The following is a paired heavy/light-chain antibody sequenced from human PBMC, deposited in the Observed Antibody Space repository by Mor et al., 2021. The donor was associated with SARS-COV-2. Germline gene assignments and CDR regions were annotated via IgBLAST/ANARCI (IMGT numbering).Light chain of an antibody. Sequence: QSALTQPRSVSGSPGQTVTISCTGTSSDVGGYNYVSWYQQHPGKAPRVMIYDVTKRPSGVPDRFTGSKSGNTASLTISGLQPEDEGNYYCCSYGGSYTLVFGGGTGLTVL. CDR3: CSYGGSYTLV. V-gene: IGLV2-11*01. CDR2: DVT. CDR1: SSDVGGYNY. J-gene: IGLJ3*02.
Heavy chain of an antibody. Sequence: QVQLMQSGAEVKKPGASVKVSCKTSGYTFTSYYMHWVRQAPGQGLEWMGIINPGGGSTTYAQKFQARITMTSDTSTRSFYMELSNLRSEDTAVYYCARGSSSWYVFWGPGTLVSVSS. CDR2: INPGGGST. D-gene: IGHD6-13*01. J-gene: IGHJ4*02. CDR3: ARGSSSWYVF. V-gene: IGHV1-46*01. CDR1: GYTFTSYY.